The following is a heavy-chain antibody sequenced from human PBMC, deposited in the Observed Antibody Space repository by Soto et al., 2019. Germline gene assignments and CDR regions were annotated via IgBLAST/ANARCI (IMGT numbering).Heavy chain of an antibody. CDR3: ARYTYYDFWSGYSPGYFDY. J-gene: IGHJ4*02. D-gene: IGHD3-3*01. CDR2: IYYSGST. Sequence: SETLSLTCTVSGGSISSGGYYWSWIRQHPGKGLEWIGYIYYSGSTYYNPSLKSRVTISVDTSKNQFSLKLSSVTAADTAVYYCARYTYYDFWSGYSPGYFDYWGQGTLVTVSS. V-gene: IGHV4-31*03. CDR1: GGSISSGGYY.